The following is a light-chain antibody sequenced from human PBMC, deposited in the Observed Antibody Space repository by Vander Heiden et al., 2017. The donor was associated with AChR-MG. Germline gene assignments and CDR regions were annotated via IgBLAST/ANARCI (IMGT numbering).Light chain of an antibody. Sequence: EIVLTQSPGTLSLPPGERATLSCRASQSVSSSYLAWYQQKPGQAPRLLIYGASSRATGIPDRFSGSGSGTDFTLTISRLEPEDFAVYYCQQDGSSLYTFGQGTKLEIK. V-gene: IGKV3-20*01. CDR3: QQDGSSLYT. CDR2: GAS. CDR1: QSVSSSY. J-gene: IGKJ2*01.